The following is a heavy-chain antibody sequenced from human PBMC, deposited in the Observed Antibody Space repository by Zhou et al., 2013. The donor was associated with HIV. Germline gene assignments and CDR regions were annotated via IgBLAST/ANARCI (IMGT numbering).Heavy chain of an antibody. D-gene: IGHD6-13*01. J-gene: IGHJ4*02. Sequence: QVRLVQSGDEVKKPGASVKVSCKASGYTLSDYGVSWVRQAPGQGLEWMGWISGNIGSTNFAPKFLGRVALTTDTSTSTAYMELKNLRSDDTAVYFCARATASSWYGYFDYWGQGTLVTVSS. CDR3: ARATASSWYGYFDY. CDR2: ISGNIGST. V-gene: IGHV1-18*01. CDR1: GYTLSDYG.